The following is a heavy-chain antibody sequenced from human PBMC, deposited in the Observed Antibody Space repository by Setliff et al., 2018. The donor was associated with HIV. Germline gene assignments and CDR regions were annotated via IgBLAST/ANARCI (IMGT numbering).Heavy chain of an antibody. CDR1: GFNIEEYA. J-gene: IGHJ4*02. CDR2: ISWNSGSI. Sequence: PGGSLRLSCVGSGFNIEEYAMAWVRQVPGKGLEWVSGISWNSGSIGYADSVKGRFTISRDNAKNSLYLQMNSLRAEDTALYYCAKDLRRSWYPLDYWGQGTLVTVSS. V-gene: IGHV3-9*01. D-gene: IGHD6-13*01. CDR3: AKDLRRSWYPLDY.